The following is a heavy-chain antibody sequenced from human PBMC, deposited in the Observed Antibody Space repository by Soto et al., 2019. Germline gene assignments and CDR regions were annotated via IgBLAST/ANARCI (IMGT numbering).Heavy chain of an antibody. J-gene: IGHJ4*02. D-gene: IGHD6-13*01. CDR1: GGTFSNYP. V-gene: IGHV1-69*01. Sequence: QVQLVQSGAEVKKPGSSVKVSCKASGGTFSNYPFTWVRQAPGQGLEWMGGIIPIFGKVTYAQKFQGRVTISADESTSPADMEMRSMTSEDAAVYYCARPRTVSTTKGYNYWGKGTLVTVSS. CDR2: IIPIFGKV. CDR3: ARPRTVSTTKGYNY.